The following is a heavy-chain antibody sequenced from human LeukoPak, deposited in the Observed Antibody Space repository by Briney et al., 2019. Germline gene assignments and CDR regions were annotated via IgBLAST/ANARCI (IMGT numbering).Heavy chain of an antibody. CDR2: IIPIFGTA. CDR1: GGTFSSYA. V-gene: IGHV1-69*06. Sequence: SVKVSCKASGGTFSSYAISWVRQAPGQGLEWMGGIIPIFGTANYAQKFQGRVTITADKSTSTAYLELSSLRSEDTAVYYCARAIWPSSTSCCGYWGQGTLVTVSS. D-gene: IGHD2-2*01. J-gene: IGHJ4*02. CDR3: ARAIWPSSTSCCGY.